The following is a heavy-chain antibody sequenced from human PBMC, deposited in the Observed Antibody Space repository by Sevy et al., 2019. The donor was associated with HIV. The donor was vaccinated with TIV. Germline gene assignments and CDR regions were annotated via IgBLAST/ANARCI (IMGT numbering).Heavy chain of an antibody. CDR2: ISSSGSYI. CDR1: GFTFRSYT. J-gene: IGHJ4*02. Sequence: GGSLRLSCVASGFTFRSYTMKWVRQAPGKGLECVSSISSSGSYIYYADSVKGRFTISRDDAMNSLYLQMNTLRAEDAALYYCARVRPYDTRDFDYWGQGTLVTVSS. V-gene: IGHV3-21*01. D-gene: IGHD3-22*01. CDR3: ARVRPYDTRDFDY.